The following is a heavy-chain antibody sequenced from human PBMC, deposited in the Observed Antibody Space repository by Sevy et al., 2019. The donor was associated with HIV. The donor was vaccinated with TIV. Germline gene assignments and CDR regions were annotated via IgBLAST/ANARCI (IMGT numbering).Heavy chain of an antibody. D-gene: IGHD6-19*01. Sequence: GGSLRLSCAASGFTFSNSGMHWVRQSPGKGLEWVACILSDGITTYYGDSVKGRFTVFRDNSKSTLYLQINSLRVEDTALYYGARESPSDWYLDSWGQGTLVTVSS. CDR3: ARESPSDWYLDS. CDR2: ILSDGITT. CDR1: GFTFSNSG. V-gene: IGHV3-33*01. J-gene: IGHJ4*02.